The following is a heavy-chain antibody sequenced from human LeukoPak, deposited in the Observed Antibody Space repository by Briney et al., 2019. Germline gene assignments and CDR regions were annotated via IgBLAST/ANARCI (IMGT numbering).Heavy chain of an antibody. Sequence: GGSLRLSCAASGSTFSSYSMDWVRQAPGKGLEWVSCISSSSSYIYYADSVKGRFTISRDNAKNSLYLQMNSLRAEDTAVYYCAGKNEYSYGSIFDYWGRGTLVTVSS. D-gene: IGHD5-18*01. J-gene: IGHJ4*02. CDR1: GSTFSSYS. CDR3: AGKNEYSYGSIFDY. CDR2: ISSSSSYI. V-gene: IGHV3-21*01.